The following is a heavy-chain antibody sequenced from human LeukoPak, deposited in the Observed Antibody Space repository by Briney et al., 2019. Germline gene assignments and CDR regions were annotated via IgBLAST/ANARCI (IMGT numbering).Heavy chain of an antibody. CDR3: AAGEPYVY. D-gene: IGHD1-14*01. CDR2: IWYDGSNK. V-gene: IGHV3-33*01. J-gene: IGHJ4*02. Sequence: GRSLRLSCAASGLTFTTYGMHWVRQAPGKGLEWVAIIWYDGSNKYYADSVKGRFTISRDNSKNTLYLQMNSLRAEDTAVYYCAAGEPYVYWGQGTLVTVSS. CDR1: GLTFTTYG.